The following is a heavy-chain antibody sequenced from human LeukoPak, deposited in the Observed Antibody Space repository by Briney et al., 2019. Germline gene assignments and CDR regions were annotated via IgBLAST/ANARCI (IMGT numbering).Heavy chain of an antibody. J-gene: IGHJ4*02. CDR1: GYSISSSNW. D-gene: IGHD2-15*01. V-gene: IGHV4-28*05. Sequence: SDTLSLTCAVSGYSISSSNWWGWIRQPPGKGLEWIGYIYYSGSIYYNPSLKSRVTMSVDTSKNQFSLKLSSVTAADTAVYYCAELGYCSGGSCGGFWVDYWGQGTLVTVSS. CDR2: IYYSGSI. CDR3: AELGYCSGGSCGGFWVDY.